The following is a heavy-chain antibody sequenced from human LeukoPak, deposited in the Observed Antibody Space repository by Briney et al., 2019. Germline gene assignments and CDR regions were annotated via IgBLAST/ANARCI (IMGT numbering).Heavy chain of an antibody. CDR2: IWYDGSNK. D-gene: IGHD3-22*01. CDR3: ARDRIVYYYDSSADLGY. V-gene: IGHV3-33*08. Sequence: GGSLRLSCAASGFTFSSYGMHWVRQAPGKGLEWVAVIWYDGSNKYYADSVKGRFTISRDNSKNTLYLRMNSLRAEDTAVYYCARDRIVYYYDSSADLGYWGQGTLVTVSS. CDR1: GFTFSSYG. J-gene: IGHJ4*02.